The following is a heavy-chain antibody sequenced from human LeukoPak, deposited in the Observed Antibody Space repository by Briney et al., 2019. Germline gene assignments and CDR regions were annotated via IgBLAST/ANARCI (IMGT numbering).Heavy chain of an antibody. CDR1: LFFFSAAS. D-gene: IGHD1-26*01. J-gene: IGHJ1*01. Sequence: GSPRDSRAPSLFFFSAASLKSVCQAPGKGLEWVSSISATGNYIYYADSVKGRFTISRDNAKNSLYLQMNSLRAEDTAVYYCARAGSGHIFPLGGQGTLVTVSS. CDR3: ARAGSGHIFPL. V-gene: IGHV3-21*01. CDR2: ISATGNYI.